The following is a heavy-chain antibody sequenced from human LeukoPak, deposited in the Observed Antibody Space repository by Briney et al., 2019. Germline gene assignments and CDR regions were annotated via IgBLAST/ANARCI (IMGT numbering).Heavy chain of an antibody. Sequence: GGSLRLSCVDSGLTFSNYAMSWVRQVPGKGLEWVSGISDDGGSTYYADSVKGRFTISRYNSKNTLYLQMNSLRVEDTAIYYCASRQGLGWHYVNWGQGTLVTVSS. J-gene: IGHJ4*02. CDR3: ASRQGLGWHYVN. D-gene: IGHD3-10*02. V-gene: IGHV3-23*01. CDR1: GLTFSNYA. CDR2: ISDDGGST.